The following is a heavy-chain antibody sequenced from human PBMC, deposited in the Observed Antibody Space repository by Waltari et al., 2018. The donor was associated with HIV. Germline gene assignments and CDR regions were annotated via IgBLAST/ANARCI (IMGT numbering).Heavy chain of an antibody. J-gene: IGHJ6*02. Sequence: QVQLVESGGGVVPSGRSLRHSCATAGFIFSNSGMHWVPLDPGKGLEWVAIIWYDGSNKYFADSVKGRFTISRDNSKNTLYLQMNSLRAEDTAVYYCARDRSSSWYGRDYYYYGMDVWGQGTTVTVSS. V-gene: IGHV3-33*01. CDR2: IWYDGSNK. D-gene: IGHD6-13*01. CDR1: GFIFSNSG. CDR3: ARDRSSSWYGRDYYYYGMDV.